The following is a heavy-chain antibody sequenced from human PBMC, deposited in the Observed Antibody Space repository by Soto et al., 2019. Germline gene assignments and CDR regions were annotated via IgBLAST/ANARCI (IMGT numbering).Heavy chain of an antibody. Sequence: PGGSLRLSCAGSGFSVSDIYMSWVRQAPGKGLEWVSLIYSDASTYYADSVKGRFTISRDNAKNSLYLQMNSLRAEDTAVYYCARFYYDSSGYLPSPYYYYYGMDVWGQGTTVTVSS. D-gene: IGHD3-22*01. CDR3: ARFYYDSSGYLPSPYYYYYGMDV. J-gene: IGHJ6*02. CDR2: IYSDAST. V-gene: IGHV3-66*01. CDR1: GFSVSDIY.